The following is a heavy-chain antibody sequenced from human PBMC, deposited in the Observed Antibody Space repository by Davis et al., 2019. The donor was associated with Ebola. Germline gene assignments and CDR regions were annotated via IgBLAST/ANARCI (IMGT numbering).Heavy chain of an antibody. V-gene: IGHV5-51*01. CDR1: GNSFNTHW. Sequence: GESLKISCKDSGNSFNTHWIAWVRQMPGKGLEWMGIIYPGDSDTRYSPSFQGQVTISADKSISTAYLQWSSLKASDTAMYYCARSPLVAATGDWYFDLWGRGTLVTVSS. CDR2: IYPGDSDT. CDR3: ARSPLVAATGDWYFDL. J-gene: IGHJ2*01. D-gene: IGHD6-13*01.